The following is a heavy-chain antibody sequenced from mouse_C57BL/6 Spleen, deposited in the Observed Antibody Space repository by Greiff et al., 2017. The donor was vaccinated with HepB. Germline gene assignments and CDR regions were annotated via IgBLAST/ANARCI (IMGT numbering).Heavy chain of an antibody. Sequence: VQLQQPGAELVKPGASVKLSCKASGYTFTSYWMHWVKQRPGQGLEWIGMIHPNSGSTNYNEKFKSKATLTVDKSSSTAYMQLSSLTSEDSAVYYCARADRCYSGSGYAMDYWGQGTSVTVSS. D-gene: IGHD1-1*01. CDR2: IHPNSGST. V-gene: IGHV1-64*01. CDR1: GYTFTSYW. CDR3: ARADRCYSGSGYAMDY. J-gene: IGHJ4*01.